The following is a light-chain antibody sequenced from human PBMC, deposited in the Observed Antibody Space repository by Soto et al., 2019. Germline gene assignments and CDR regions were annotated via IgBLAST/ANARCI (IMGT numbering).Light chain of an antibody. V-gene: IGLV2-23*02. J-gene: IGLJ3*02. Sequence: QPVLTQPASVSGSPGQSITVSCTGTDSDVGNYDLVSWYQQHPGQAPKVMIYGVTKRPSGVSNRFSGNRSGNTASLTISGLQAEDEAEYHCCSYAGENTWVFGGGTKLTVL. CDR3: CSYAGENTWV. CDR1: DSDVGNYDL. CDR2: GVT.